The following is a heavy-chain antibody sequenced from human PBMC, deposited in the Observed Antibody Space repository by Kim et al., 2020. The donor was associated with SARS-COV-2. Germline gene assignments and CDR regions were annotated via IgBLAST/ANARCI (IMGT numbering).Heavy chain of an antibody. CDR2: T. Sequence: TYSNPSLKSLVTISVDTSKNQFSLKLSSVTAADTAVYYCARHLFRVRFDFWGQGTLVTVSS. CDR3: ARHLFRVRFDF. D-gene: IGHD3-10*02. J-gene: IGHJ4*02. V-gene: IGHV4-39*01.